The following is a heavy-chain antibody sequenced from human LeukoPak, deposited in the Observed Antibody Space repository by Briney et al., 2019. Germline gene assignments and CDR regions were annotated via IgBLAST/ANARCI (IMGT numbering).Heavy chain of an antibody. CDR3: ASLQGYCSGNRCPSSANYYYHMDV. CDR1: GGSIRSNYY. Sequence: SETLSLTCTVSGGSIRSNYYWGWIRQPPGKGLEWIGSIYYSGNSYYNPSLRSRVTMSIDTSKNQFSLKVNSVTAADTAVYYCASLQGYCSGNRCPSSANYYYHMDVWGKGTTVTVSS. CDR2: IYYSGNS. J-gene: IGHJ6*03. V-gene: IGHV4-39*07. D-gene: IGHD2-15*01.